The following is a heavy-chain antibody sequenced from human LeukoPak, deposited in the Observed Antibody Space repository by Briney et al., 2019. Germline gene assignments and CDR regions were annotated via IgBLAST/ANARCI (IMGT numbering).Heavy chain of an antibody. CDR2: IIPILGIA. J-gene: IGHJ3*02. CDR1: GGTFSSYT. V-gene: IGHV1-69*02. D-gene: IGHD3-10*01. CDR3: ARGPSQWFGESAFDI. Sequence: SVKVSCKASGGTFSSYTISWVRQAPGQGLEWMGRIIPILGIANYAQKFQGKVTITADKSTSTAYMELSSLRSEDTAVYYCARGPSQWFGESAFDIWGQGTMVTVSS.